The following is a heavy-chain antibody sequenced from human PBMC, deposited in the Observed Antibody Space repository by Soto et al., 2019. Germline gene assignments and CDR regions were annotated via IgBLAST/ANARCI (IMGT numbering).Heavy chain of an antibody. J-gene: IGHJ4*02. CDR3: AKERATTTAFDY. CDR2: ITDNGGST. Sequence: GRAVRGSCADSGCTCSRNGMSWVRQAPGKGLEWVSLITDNGGSTYYADSVKGRFTISRDNTKNTLFLQMNSLRAEDTAVYYCAKERATTTAFDYWGQGALVTVSS. D-gene: IGHD4-17*01. CDR1: GCTCSRNG. V-gene: IGHV3-23*01.